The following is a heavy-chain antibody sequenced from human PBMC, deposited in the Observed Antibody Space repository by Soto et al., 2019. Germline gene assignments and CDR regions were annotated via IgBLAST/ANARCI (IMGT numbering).Heavy chain of an antibody. D-gene: IGHD6-19*01. J-gene: IGHJ4*02. CDR1: CGSISSYY. CDR3: ARAVAGTLGYFDY. V-gene: IGHV4-59*01. Sequence: PSETLSLTFTIFCGSISSYYWSWIRQPPGKGLEWIGYIYYSGSTNYNPTLKSRVTISVDTSKNQFSLKLSSVTAADTAVYYCARAVAGTLGYFDYWGQGTLVTVS. CDR2: IYYSGST.